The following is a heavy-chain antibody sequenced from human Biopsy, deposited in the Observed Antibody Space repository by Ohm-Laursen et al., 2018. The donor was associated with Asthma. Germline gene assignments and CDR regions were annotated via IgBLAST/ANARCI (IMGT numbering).Heavy chain of an antibody. D-gene: IGHD3-3*01. CDR2: SDHRGNT. V-gene: IGHV4-34*01. CDR1: GLSSSGYY. Sequence: GTLSLTCSMYGLSSSGYYWTWIRQPPGKGLEWIGESDHRGNTNTNPTLKSRVTISKDKSANEFSLKVRSVTAADTAIYYCARGPEWSGLDIWGQGTTVTVSS. CDR3: ARGPEWSGLDI. J-gene: IGHJ6*02.